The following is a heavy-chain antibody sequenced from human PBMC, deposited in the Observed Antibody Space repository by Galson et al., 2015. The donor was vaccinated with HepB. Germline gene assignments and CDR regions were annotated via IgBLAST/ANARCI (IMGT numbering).Heavy chain of an antibody. CDR2: IWYDGSNK. CDR3: AREGLRFLEWLSN. D-gene: IGHD3-3*01. V-gene: IGHV3-33*01. Sequence: SLRLSCAASGFTFSSYGMHWVRQAPGKGLEWVAVIWYDGSNKYYADSVKGRFTISRDNSKNTLYLQMNSLRAGDTAVYYCAREGLRFLEWLSNWGQGTLVTVSS. CDR1: GFTFSSYG. J-gene: IGHJ4*02.